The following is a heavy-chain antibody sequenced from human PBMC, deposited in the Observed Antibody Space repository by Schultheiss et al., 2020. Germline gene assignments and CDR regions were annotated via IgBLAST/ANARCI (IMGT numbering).Heavy chain of an antibody. CDR2: TYYRSKWYD. V-gene: IGHV6-1*01. CDR3: ARISVPGTADWFDP. D-gene: IGHD6-13*01. CDR1: GDSVSSKTAA. J-gene: IGHJ5*02. Sequence: SQTLSLTCAISGDSVSSKTAAWNWIRQSPSRGLEWLGRTYYRSKWYDDYALSMKSRITIIPDTSKNQFSLHLNSVTPEDTAVYYCARISVPGTADWFDPWGQGTLVTVSS.